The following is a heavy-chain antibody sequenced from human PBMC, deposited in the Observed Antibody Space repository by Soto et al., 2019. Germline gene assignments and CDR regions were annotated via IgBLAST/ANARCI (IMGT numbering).Heavy chain of an antibody. CDR2: IVVGSGNT. Sequence: ASVKVSCKASGFTFTSSAMQWVRQARGQRLEWIGWIVVGSGNTNYAQKLQGRVTMTTDTSTSTAYMELRSLRSDDTAVYYCARLSWFGTRGNDAFDIWGQGTMVPVSS. D-gene: IGHD3-10*01. V-gene: IGHV1-58*02. J-gene: IGHJ3*02. CDR3: ARLSWFGTRGNDAFDI. CDR1: GFTFTSSA.